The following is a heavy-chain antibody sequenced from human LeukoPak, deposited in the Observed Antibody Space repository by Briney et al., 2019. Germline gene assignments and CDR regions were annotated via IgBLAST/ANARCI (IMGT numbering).Heavy chain of an antibody. J-gene: IGHJ3*02. CDR1: GFTFSSYA. CDR2: ISGSGGST. D-gene: IGHD3-10*01. CDR3: AKPLDXMVQGVIIRVNAFDI. Sequence: GGSLRLSCAASGFTFSSYAMSWVRQAPGKGLEWVSAISGSGGSTYYADSVKGRFTISRDNSKNTLYLQMNSLRAEDTAVYYCAKPLDXMVQGVIIRVNAFDIWGQGTMVTVSS. V-gene: IGHV3-23*01.